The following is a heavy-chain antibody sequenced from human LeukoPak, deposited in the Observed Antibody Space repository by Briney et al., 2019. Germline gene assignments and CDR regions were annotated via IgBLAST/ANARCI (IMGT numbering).Heavy chain of an antibody. D-gene: IGHD5-18*01. J-gene: IGHJ3*02. CDR1: GGSISSGSYY. CDR3: ARDTAWRAFDI. CDR2: IYTSGST. Sequence: SQTLSLTCAVSGGSISSGSYYWSWIRQPAGKGLEWVGRIYTSGSTNYNPSLKRRVTISVDTYKNQFSLKLSSVTAADTAEYYCARDTAWRAFDIWGQGRMVTASS. V-gene: IGHV4-61*02.